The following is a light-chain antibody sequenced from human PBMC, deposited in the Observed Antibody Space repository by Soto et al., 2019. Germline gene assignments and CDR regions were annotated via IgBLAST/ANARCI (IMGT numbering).Light chain of an antibody. CDR1: HSSSDW. CDR3: QQYNSYSPT. Sequence: IQVTQSPSTLAACVGERVTITCLARHSSSDWLAWYQQKPGKAPNVLIYKASSLESGVPSRFSGSGSGAEFTLTISSLQPDDFATYYCQQYNSYSPTFGQGTKVDIK. J-gene: IGKJ1*01. V-gene: IGKV1-5*03. CDR2: KAS.